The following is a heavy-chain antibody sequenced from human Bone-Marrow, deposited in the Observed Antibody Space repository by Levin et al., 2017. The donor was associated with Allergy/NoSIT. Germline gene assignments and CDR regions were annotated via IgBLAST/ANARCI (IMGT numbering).Heavy chain of an antibody. J-gene: IGHJ3*01. V-gene: IGHV4-34*01. CDR1: GGSFNDYY. CDR3: ARGVDV. Sequence: ESLKISCAVYGGSFNDYYWSWFRQPPGKGLEWIGEINHSGITNYNPSLTSRVSMSVETSKKQFSLKLTSVNAADTAVYFCARGVDVWGQGTMVAVSS. CDR2: INHSGIT.